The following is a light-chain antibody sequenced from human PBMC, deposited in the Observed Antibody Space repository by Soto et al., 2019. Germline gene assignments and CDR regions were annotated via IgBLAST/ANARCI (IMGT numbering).Light chain of an antibody. CDR3: QSYDSSKIYVE. CDR2: EDN. J-gene: IGLJ2*01. V-gene: IGLV6-57*04. CDR1: SGSIASNY. Sequence: NFMLTQPHSVSESPGKTVTISCTRSSGSIASNYVQWYQQRPGSAPTTVIYEDNQRPSGVPDRFSGSIDSSSNSASLTISGLKTEDEADYYCQSYDSSKIYVEFGGGTKLTVL.